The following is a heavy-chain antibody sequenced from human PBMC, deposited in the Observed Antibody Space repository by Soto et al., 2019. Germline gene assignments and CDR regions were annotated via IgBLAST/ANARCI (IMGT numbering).Heavy chain of an antibody. D-gene: IGHD3-10*01. J-gene: IGHJ4*02. CDR1: GFTFSSYG. CDR2: ISYDGSNK. CDR3: AKVRTMVRGVIPEAAY. Sequence: ESGGGVVQPGRSLRLSCAASGFTFSSYGMHWVRQAPGKGLEWVAVISYDGSNKYYADSVKGRFTISRDNSKNTLYLQMNSLRAEDTAVYYCAKVRTMVRGVIPEAAYWGQGTLVTVSS. V-gene: IGHV3-30*18.